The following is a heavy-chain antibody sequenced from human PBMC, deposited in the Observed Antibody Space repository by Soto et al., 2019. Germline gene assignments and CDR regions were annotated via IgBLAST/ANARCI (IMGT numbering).Heavy chain of an antibody. Sequence: EVHLSESGGASVQPGGSVRLSCVVSGFAFSRYGMNWVRRAPGKGLEWVAHISGSGYSINYAESVKGRFTISRDNSKGTLYLQMNSLTVEDTALYYCSRFGPGADYWGQGTLVTVSS. V-gene: IGHV3-23*01. J-gene: IGHJ4*02. CDR1: GFAFSRYG. CDR2: ISGSGYSI. CDR3: SRFGPGADY. D-gene: IGHD3-3*01.